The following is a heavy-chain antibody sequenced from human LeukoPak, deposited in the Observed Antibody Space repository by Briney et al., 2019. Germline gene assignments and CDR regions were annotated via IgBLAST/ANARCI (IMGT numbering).Heavy chain of an antibody. D-gene: IGHD2-15*01. CDR2: ISSSSSTI. Sequence: GGSLRLSCAASGFTFSSYSMNWVRQAPGKGLEWVSYISSSSSTIYYADSVKGRFTISRDNAKNPLYLQMNSLRAEDTAVYYCARWPRYCSGGSCYHYYYGMDVWGQGTTVTVSS. V-gene: IGHV3-48*01. J-gene: IGHJ6*02. CDR1: GFTFSSYS. CDR3: ARWPRYCSGGSCYHYYYGMDV.